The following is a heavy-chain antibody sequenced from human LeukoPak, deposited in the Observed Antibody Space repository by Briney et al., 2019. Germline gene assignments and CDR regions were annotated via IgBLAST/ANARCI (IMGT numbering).Heavy chain of an antibody. Sequence: GGSLRLSCAASGFTFDDYGMSWVRQAPGKGLEWVSGIDRNGDSTGYADSVEGRFTISRDNSKNTLYLQMNSLRAEDTAVYYCAKDRYYYDSSALQYYFDYWGQGTLVTVSS. CDR3: AKDRYYYDSSALQYYFDY. D-gene: IGHD3-22*01. V-gene: IGHV3-20*04. CDR1: GFTFDDYG. J-gene: IGHJ4*02. CDR2: IDRNGDST.